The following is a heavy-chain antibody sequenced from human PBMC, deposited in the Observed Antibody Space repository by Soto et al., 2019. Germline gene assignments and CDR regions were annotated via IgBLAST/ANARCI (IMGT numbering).Heavy chain of an antibody. CDR2: IYYSGST. V-gene: IGHV4-31*03. D-gene: IGHD3-3*01. CDR3: ARGGVDGATYYDFWSGYPPSYYYYYGMDV. J-gene: IGHJ6*02. CDR1: GGSISSGGYY. Sequence: NPSETLSLTCTVSGGSISSGGYYWSWIRQHPGKGLEWIGYIYYSGSTYYNPSLKSRVTISVDTSKNQFSLKLSSVTAADTAVYYCARGGVDGATYYDFWSGYPPSYYYYYGMDVWGQGTTVTVSS.